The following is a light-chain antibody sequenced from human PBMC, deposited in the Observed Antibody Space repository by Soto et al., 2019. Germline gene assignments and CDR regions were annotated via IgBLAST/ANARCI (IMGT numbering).Light chain of an antibody. CDR3: CSYAGSTTSYV. J-gene: IGLJ1*01. CDR2: EGT. CDR1: ISDVGTYVL. Sequence: QCPLTQAASVSGSPGQSIPVSCTVPISDVGTYVLVSWYQQHPGRPPKLIIFEGTKRPSGLSNRFSGSQSGNTASLTISGLQADDEADYYCCSYAGSTTSYVFGPGTKVTVL. V-gene: IGLV2-23*01.